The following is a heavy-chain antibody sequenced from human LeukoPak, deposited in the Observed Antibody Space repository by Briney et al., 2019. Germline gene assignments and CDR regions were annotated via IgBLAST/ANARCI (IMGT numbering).Heavy chain of an antibody. CDR3: AKGQEMATTEDAFDI. J-gene: IGHJ3*02. Sequence: GGSLRLSCAASGFTFDDYAMHWVRQAPGKGLEWVSGISWNSGSIGYADSVKGRFTISRDNAKNSLYLQMNSLRAENMGLYYFAKGQEMATTEDAFDIWGQGTMVTVSS. CDR2: ISWNSGSI. CDR1: GFTFDDYA. D-gene: IGHD5-24*01. V-gene: IGHV3-9*03.